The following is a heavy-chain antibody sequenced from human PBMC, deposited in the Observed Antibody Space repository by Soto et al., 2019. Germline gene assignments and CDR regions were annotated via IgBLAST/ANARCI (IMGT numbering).Heavy chain of an antibody. CDR3: ARVLGYCSGGSCYEV. V-gene: IGHV4-30-2*01. D-gene: IGHD2-15*01. CDR1: GGSISSGGYS. CDR2: IYHSGNT. Sequence: QLQLQESGSGLVKPSQTLSLTCAVSGGSISSGGYSWSWIRQPPGKGLEWIGYIYHSGNTYYNPSLKSRVTISVDRSKNQFSLKLSSVTAADTAVYYCARVLGYCSGGSCYEVWGQGTLVTVSS. J-gene: IGHJ4*02.